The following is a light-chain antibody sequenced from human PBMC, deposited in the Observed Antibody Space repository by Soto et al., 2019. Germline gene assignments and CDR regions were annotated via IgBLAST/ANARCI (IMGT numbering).Light chain of an antibody. CDR1: QTINNN. Sequence: VMTQAPATLSVSPGERATLSCRASQTINNNVAWYQLKDGQVPRLVIYGASSRATGIPDRFSGSGSGTDFTLTISRLEPEDFAVYYCQQRRSWPRAFGQGTKVDI. J-gene: IGKJ1*01. V-gene: IGKV3-11*01. CDR3: QQRRSWPRA. CDR2: GAS.